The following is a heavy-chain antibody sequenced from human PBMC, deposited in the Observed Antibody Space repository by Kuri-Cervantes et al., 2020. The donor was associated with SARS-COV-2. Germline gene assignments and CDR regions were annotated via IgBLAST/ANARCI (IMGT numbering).Heavy chain of an antibody. CDR2: IYHSGGT. CDR3: ARGRDKRYSSGSYYYYGMDV. V-gene: IGHV4-4*02. CDR1: GVSISSSNW. J-gene: IGHJ6*02. Sequence: SCAVSGVSISSSNWWSWVRQPPGKGLEWIGEIYHSGGTNYNPSLKSRVTISVDTSKNQFSLKLSSVTAADTAVYYCARGRDKRYSSGSYYYYGMDVWGQGTTVTVSS. D-gene: IGHD6-19*01.